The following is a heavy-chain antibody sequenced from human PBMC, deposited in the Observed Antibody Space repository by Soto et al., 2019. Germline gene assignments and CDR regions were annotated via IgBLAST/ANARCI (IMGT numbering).Heavy chain of an antibody. CDR3: VRNGEANWFDP. CDR1: GGSISSGEYY. V-gene: IGHV4-30-4*01. CDR2: IYYSGST. Sequence: SETLSLTCTVSGGSISSGEYYWSWIRQPPGKGLEWIGYIYYSGSTYYNPSLKSRVTISVDTSKNQFSLKLSSVTAADTAVYYCVRNGEANWFDPWGQGTLVTVSS. D-gene: IGHD2-8*01. J-gene: IGHJ5*02.